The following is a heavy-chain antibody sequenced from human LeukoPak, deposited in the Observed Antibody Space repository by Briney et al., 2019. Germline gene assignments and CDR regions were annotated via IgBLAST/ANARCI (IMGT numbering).Heavy chain of an antibody. CDR1: GFTFSSYW. CDR2: IKQDGSEK. Sequence: GGSLRLSCAASGFTFSSYWMSWVRQAPGKGLEWVANIKQDGSEKYYVDSVKGRFTISRDNAKNSLYLQMNSLRAEDTAVYYCARESGTWDYPRLDYWGQGTLVTVSS. CDR3: ARESGTWDYPRLDY. D-gene: IGHD1-26*01. V-gene: IGHV3-7*01. J-gene: IGHJ4*02.